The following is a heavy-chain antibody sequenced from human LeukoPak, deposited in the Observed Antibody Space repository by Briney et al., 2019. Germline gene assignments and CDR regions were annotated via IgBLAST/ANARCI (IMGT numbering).Heavy chain of an antibody. J-gene: IGHJ5*02. CDR3: ARFCNYYDSSGYYYGFDP. CDR2: VYYSGST. D-gene: IGHD3-22*01. V-gene: IGHV4-59*01. Sequence: SETLSLTCTVSGGSISSYYWSWIRQPPGKGLEWIGYVYYSGSTNYNPSLKSRVTISVDTSKNQFSLKLSSVTAADTAVYYCARFCNYYDSSGYYYGFDPWGQGTLVTVSS. CDR1: GGSISSYY.